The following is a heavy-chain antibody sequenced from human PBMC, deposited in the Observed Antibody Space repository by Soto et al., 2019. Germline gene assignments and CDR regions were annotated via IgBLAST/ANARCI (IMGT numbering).Heavy chain of an antibody. V-gene: IGHV4-34*01. J-gene: IGHJ4*02. D-gene: IGHD5-12*01. Sequence: QVQLQQWGAGLLKPSETLSLTCAVYGGSFSGYYWSWIRQPPGKGLEWIGEIDHSGSTNYNPSLKSRVTISVDTSKNQFSLKLSSVTAADTAVYYCARGSRGGYDCLDYWGQGTLVTVSS. CDR2: IDHSGST. CDR1: GGSFSGYY. CDR3: ARGSRGGYDCLDY.